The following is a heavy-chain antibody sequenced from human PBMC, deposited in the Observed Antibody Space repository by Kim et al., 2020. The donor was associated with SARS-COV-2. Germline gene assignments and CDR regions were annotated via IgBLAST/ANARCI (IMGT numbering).Heavy chain of an antibody. CDR2: ISYDGSNK. CDR1: GFTFSSYC. J-gene: IGHJ3*02. V-gene: IGHV3-33*05. Sequence: GGSLRLSCAASGFTFSSYCMHWVRQAPGKGLEWVAVISYDGSNKYYADSVKGRFTISRDNSNNTLYLQMNSLRAEDTAVYYCARAQQLWFGYDAFDIWGQGTMVTVSS. D-gene: IGHD3-10*01. CDR3: ARAQQLWFGYDAFDI.